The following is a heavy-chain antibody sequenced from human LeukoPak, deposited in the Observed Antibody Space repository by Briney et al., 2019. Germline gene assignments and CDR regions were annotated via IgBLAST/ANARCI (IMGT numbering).Heavy chain of an antibody. Sequence: SETLSLTCTVSGGSISSYYWSWIRQPPGKGLEWIGYIYSSGSTNYNPSLKSRVTISVDTSKNQFSLKLTSVTAADTAVYYCARYYYGSGNYYYYGMDVWGQGTTVTVSS. CDR2: IYSSGST. CDR3: ARYYYGSGNYYYYGMDV. J-gene: IGHJ6*02. D-gene: IGHD3-10*01. CDR1: GGSISSYY. V-gene: IGHV4-59*01.